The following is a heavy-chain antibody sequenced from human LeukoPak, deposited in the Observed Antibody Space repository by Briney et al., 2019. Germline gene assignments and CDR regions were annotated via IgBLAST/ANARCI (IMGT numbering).Heavy chain of an antibody. D-gene: IGHD3-9*01. CDR1: GYTNYY. CDR2: INPRGGST. CDR3: IKADFDRGAFEI. Sequence: GASVKVSCKVSGYTNYYIHWVRQAPGQGLEWMGIINPRGGSTRYAQKFQGRFTMTRDTSTSTVFMELSSLTSEDTAEYYCIKADFDRGAFEIWGQGTMVIVSS. V-gene: IGHV1-46*01. J-gene: IGHJ3*02.